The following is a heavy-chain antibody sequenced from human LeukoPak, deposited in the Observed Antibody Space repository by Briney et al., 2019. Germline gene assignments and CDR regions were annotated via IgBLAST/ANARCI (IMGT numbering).Heavy chain of an antibody. J-gene: IGHJ4*02. D-gene: IGHD6-13*01. Sequence: PGGSLRLSCAASGFTFSTYWMHWVRQAPGKGLVWVSRVNGDGSSTNYADSVKGRFTISRDKAKNTLDLQMNSLRAEDTAVYYCARDGIAAVDFDYWGQGILVTVSS. V-gene: IGHV3-74*01. CDR1: GFTFSTYW. CDR2: VNGDGSST. CDR3: ARDGIAAVDFDY.